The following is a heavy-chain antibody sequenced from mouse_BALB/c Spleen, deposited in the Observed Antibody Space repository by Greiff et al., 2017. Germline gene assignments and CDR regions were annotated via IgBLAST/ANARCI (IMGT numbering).Heavy chain of an antibody. CDR2: ISSGGST. J-gene: IGHJ2*01. V-gene: IGHV5-6-5*01. CDR3: ARNMVVAPAKDY. Sequence: EVHLVESGGGLVKPGGSLKLSCAASGFTFSSYAMSWVRQTPEKRLEWVASISSGGSTYYPDSVKGRFTISSDNARNILYLQMRSLRSEDTAMYYCARNMVVAPAKDYWGQGTTLTVSS. D-gene: IGHD1-1*01. CDR1: GFTFSSYA.